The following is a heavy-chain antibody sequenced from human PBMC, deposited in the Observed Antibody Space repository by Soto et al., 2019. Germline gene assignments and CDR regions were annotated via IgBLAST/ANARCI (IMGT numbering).Heavy chain of an antibody. Sequence: SETLSLTCSVSGGSISSGDYYWSWIRQPPGKGLEWIGYIYYSGSTYYNPSLKSRVTISVDTSKNQFSLKLSSVTAADTAVYYCARRSPLRGYSGYYYYYGMDVWGQGTTVTVSS. V-gene: IGHV4-30-4*01. J-gene: IGHJ6*02. CDR1: GGSISSGDYY. D-gene: IGHD5-12*01. CDR2: IYYSGST. CDR3: ARRSPLRGYSGYYYYYGMDV.